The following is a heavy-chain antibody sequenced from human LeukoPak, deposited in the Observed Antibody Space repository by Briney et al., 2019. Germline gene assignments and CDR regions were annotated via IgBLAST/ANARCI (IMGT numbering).Heavy chain of an antibody. CDR3: ARAGSWSGYYSRFDY. D-gene: IGHD3-3*01. V-gene: IGHV1-18*01. J-gene: IGHJ4*02. CDR1: GYTFTSYG. CDR2: ISAYNGNT. Sequence: ASVKVSRKASGYTFTSYGISWVRQAPGQGLEWMGWISAYNGNTNYAQKLQGRVTMTTDTSTSTAYMELRSLRSDDTAVYYCARAGSWSGYYSRFDYWGQGTLVTVSS.